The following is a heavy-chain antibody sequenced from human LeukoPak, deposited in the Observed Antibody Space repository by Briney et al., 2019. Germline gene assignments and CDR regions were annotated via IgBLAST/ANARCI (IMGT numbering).Heavy chain of an antibody. CDR2: ISAYNGNT. J-gene: IGHJ4*02. V-gene: IGHV1-18*01. Sequence: ASVKVSCKASGYTFTSYGISWVRQAPGQGLEWMGWISAYNGNTNYAQKLQGRVTMTTDTSTSTAYMELRSLRSDDTAVYYCAREVDLYDSSGYFGYWGQGTLVTVSS. CDR3: AREVDLYDSSGYFGY. CDR1: GYTFTSYG. D-gene: IGHD3-22*01.